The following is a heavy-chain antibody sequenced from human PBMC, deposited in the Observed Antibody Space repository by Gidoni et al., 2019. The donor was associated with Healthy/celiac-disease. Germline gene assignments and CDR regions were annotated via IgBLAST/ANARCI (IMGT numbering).Heavy chain of an antibody. CDR1: GFTSGDSS. V-gene: IGHV3-49*05. J-gene: IGHJ4*02. D-gene: IGHD5-12*01. Sequence: EVQLVESGGGLVMPGRSLRPSCTASGFTSGDSSMSWFRQAPGKGLEWVGFIRSKAYGGTTEYAASVKGRFTISRDDSKSIAYLQMNSLKTEDTAVYYCTRDGGYSGYDRRGSIDYWGQGTLVTVSS. CDR2: IRSKAYGGTT. CDR3: TRDGGYSGYDRRGSIDY.